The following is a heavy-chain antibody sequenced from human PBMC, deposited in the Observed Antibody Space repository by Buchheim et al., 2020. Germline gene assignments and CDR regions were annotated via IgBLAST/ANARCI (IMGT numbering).Heavy chain of an antibody. CDR1: GYSFTSYW. Sequence: EVQLVQSGAEVKKPGESLRISCKGSGYSFTSYWISWVRQMPGKGLEWMGRIDPSDSYTNYSPSFQGHVTISADKYISTAYPQWSSLKASDTAMYYCARPLVPDYYDSSGYSLGYWGQGTL. J-gene: IGHJ4*02. CDR3: ARPLVPDYYDSSGYSLGY. D-gene: IGHD3-22*01. V-gene: IGHV5-10-1*01. CDR2: IDPSDSYT.